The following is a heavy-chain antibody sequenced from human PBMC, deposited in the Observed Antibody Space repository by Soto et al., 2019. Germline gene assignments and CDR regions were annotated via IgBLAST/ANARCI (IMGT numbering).Heavy chain of an antibody. CDR3: ARHNGPLYVGYYYDMDV. Sequence: SETWCVSWSGSGGSLSRGANYGGWILPPPGKGLEWIGSIYYSGYTYYNPSLKSRVTISVDTSKNQFSLKLSSVTAADTAVYYCARHNGPLYVGYYYDMDVWGQGTTVT. CDR2: IYYSGYT. V-gene: IGHV4-39*01. CDR1: GGSLSRGANY. J-gene: IGHJ6*02. D-gene: IGHD3-16*01.